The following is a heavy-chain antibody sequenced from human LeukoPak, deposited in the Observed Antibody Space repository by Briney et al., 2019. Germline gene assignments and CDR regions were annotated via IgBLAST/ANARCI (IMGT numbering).Heavy chain of an antibody. D-gene: IGHD2-15*01. Sequence: GGSLRLSCAASGFTFSSSGMHWVRQAPGKGLEWVAVILYNGSNKYYADSVKGRFTISRDNSKNTLYLQMNSLRVEDTAVYYCARVGGYCSGGSCYRGYSWFDPWGQGTLVTVSS. J-gene: IGHJ5*02. CDR1: GFTFSSSG. CDR3: ARVGGYCSGGSCYRGYSWFDP. V-gene: IGHV3-33*01. CDR2: ILYNGSNK.